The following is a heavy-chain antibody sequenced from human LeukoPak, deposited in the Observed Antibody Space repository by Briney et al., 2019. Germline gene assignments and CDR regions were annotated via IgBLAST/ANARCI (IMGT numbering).Heavy chain of an antibody. V-gene: IGHV4-39*01. J-gene: IGHJ4*02. CDR2: IYYSGST. CDR3: KRYEYYYGSASDFDY. CDR1: GGSISSSSYY. Sequence: SETLSLTCTVSGGSISSSSYYWGWIRQPPGMGLDWIGSIYYSGSTYYNPSLKSRVTISVDTSKNQFSLKLSPVTAADTAVYCCKRYEYYYGSASDFDYWGQGTLVTVSS. D-gene: IGHD3-10*01.